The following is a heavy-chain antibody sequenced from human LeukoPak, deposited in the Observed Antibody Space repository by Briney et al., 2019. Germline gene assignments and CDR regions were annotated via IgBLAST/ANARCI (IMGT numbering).Heavy chain of an antibody. V-gene: IGHV3-48*03. CDR1: GFTFSSYE. D-gene: IGHD3-16*02. J-gene: IGHJ5*01. CDR3: ARYRSPLDS. Sequence: GGSLRLSCAASGFTFSSYEMNWVRQAPGKELEWVSYISSSGSTIYNADSVKGRFTISRDNAKNSVYLQMNSLRAEDTAVYYCARYRSPLDSWGQGTLVTVSS. CDR2: ISSSGSTI.